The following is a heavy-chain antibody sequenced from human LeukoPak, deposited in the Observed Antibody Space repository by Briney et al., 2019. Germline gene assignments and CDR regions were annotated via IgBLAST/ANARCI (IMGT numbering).Heavy chain of an antibody. CDR2: IKSKTDGGTT. J-gene: IGHJ4*02. D-gene: IGHD3-22*01. CDR1: GFTFSNAW. V-gene: IGHV3-15*01. Sequence: GGSLRLSCAASGFTFSNAWMSWVRQAPGKGLEWVGRIKSKTDGGTTDYAAPVKGRFTSSRDDSKNTLYLQMNSLKTEDTAVYYCTTDPSKTYYYDSSGLDHWGQGTLVTVSS. CDR3: TTDPSKTYYYDSSGLDH.